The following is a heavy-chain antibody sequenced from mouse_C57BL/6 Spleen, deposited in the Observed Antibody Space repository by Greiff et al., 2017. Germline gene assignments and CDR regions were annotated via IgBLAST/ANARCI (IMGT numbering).Heavy chain of an antibody. CDR2: IRLKSDNYAT. CDR1: GFTFSNYW. Sequence: EVQLQQSGGGLVQPGGSMKLSCVASGFTFSNYWMNWVRQSPEKGLEWVAQIRLKSDNYATHYAESVKGRFTISRDDSKSSVYLQMNNLRAEDTGIYYCTGWGYYNYFDYWGQGTTLTVSS. D-gene: IGHD2-3*01. V-gene: IGHV6-3*01. J-gene: IGHJ2*01. CDR3: TGWGYYNYFDY.